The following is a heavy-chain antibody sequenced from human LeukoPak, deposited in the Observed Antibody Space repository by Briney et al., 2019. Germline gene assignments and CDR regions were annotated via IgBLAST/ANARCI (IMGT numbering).Heavy chain of an antibody. V-gene: IGHV3-30*02. CDR2: IRYDGSNK. CDR3: AKAKGGTTGDVFDI. CDR1: GHILSSYG. Sequence: PGVSLRLSCAASGHILSSYGMHCARQAPGKALVGVAFIRYDGSNKYYADSGKGRFTISRDNSKNMLYLQMNSLRAEDTAVYYCAKAKGGTTGDVFDIWGQGTMVTVFS. J-gene: IGHJ3*02. D-gene: IGHD1-1*01.